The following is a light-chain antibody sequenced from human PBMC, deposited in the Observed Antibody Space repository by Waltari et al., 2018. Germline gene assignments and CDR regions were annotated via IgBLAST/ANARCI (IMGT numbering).Light chain of an antibody. CDR1: QSILYSSSNMNY. Sequence: DIVMTQSPDSLAVSLGERATINCKSSQSILYSSSNMNYLAWYQQKPGRPPKLLIYWASTRESGVPDRFSGSGSGTDFTLTISSLQAEDVAVYYCQQYYGSPPYTFGQGTKLEIK. J-gene: IGKJ2*01. V-gene: IGKV4-1*01. CDR2: WAS. CDR3: QQYYGSPPYT.